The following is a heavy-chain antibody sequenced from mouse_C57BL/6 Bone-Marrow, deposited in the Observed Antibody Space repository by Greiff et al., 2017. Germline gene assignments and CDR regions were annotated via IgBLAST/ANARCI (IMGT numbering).Heavy chain of an antibody. CDR1: GFTFSSYG. Sequence: EVMLVESGGDLVKPGGSLKLSCAASGFTFSSYGMSWVRQTPDKRLEWVAIISSGDSYTYYPDSVKGRFTISRDNANNTLSLQMSSLKSEDTAIYYYARRDDDYPLFAYWGQGTLVTVSA. V-gene: IGHV5-6*01. D-gene: IGHD2-4*01. CDR3: ARRDDDYPLFAY. J-gene: IGHJ3*01. CDR2: ISSGDSYT.